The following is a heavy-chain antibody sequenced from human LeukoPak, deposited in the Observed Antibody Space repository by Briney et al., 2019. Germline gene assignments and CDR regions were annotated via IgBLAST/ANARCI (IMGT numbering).Heavy chain of an antibody. CDR1: GFTFWDYY. V-gene: IGHV1-2*02. D-gene: IGHD5-12*01. CDR2: MYFNSGAT. J-gene: IGHJ3*02. CDR3: AREGSSASGQDWYAFDI. Sequence: ASVRVYCKASGFTFWDYYVQWVRQVLAQELEWLGWMYFNSGATRYAPKFQGRVTLTGDTSINTVYMELVSLGSDDTAMYYCAREGSSASGQDWYAFDIWGQETMVTVSS.